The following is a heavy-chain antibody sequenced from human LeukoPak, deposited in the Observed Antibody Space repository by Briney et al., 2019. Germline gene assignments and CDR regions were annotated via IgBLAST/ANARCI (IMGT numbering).Heavy chain of an antibody. Sequence: ASVKVSCKASGGTFSSYAISWVRQAPGQGLEWMGGIIPIFGTANYAQKFQGRVTITADESTSTAYMELSSLRSEDTAVYYCARDPGGYDPNYYYGMDVWGQGTTVTVSS. CDR3: ARDPGGYDPNYYYGMDV. CDR1: GGTFSSYA. D-gene: IGHD3-3*01. CDR2: IIPIFGTA. V-gene: IGHV1-69*13. J-gene: IGHJ6*02.